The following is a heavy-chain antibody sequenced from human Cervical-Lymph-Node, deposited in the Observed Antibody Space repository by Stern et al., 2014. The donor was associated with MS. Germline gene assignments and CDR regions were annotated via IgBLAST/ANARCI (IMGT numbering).Heavy chain of an antibody. J-gene: IGHJ5*02. Sequence: VQLVQSGGGLVKPGGSLRLSCVASGFTFTDYYMNWIRQAPGKGLEWVSYISSSGNAKYYADSVKGRFTISRDNAKNSVFLQMNSLRAEDTAVYYCARDRGGFHPWGQGTLVTVSS. CDR1: GFTFTDYY. V-gene: IGHV3-11*01. CDR3: ARDRGGFHP. D-gene: IGHD3-10*01. CDR2: ISSSGNAK.